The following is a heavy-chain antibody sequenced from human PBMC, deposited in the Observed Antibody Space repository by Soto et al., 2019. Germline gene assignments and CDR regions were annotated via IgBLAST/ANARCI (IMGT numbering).Heavy chain of an antibody. V-gene: IGHV4-31*03. Sequence: QVQLQESGPGLVKPSQTLSLTCTVSGGSISSGGYYWSWIRQHPGKGLEWIGYIYYSGSTYYNPSLNSRVTISVDTSKNQCSLKLSSVTAADTAVYYCASLESWTMVRGALDYWGQGTLVTVSS. J-gene: IGHJ4*02. CDR1: GGSISSGGYY. CDR3: ASLESWTMVRGALDY. CDR2: IYYSGST. D-gene: IGHD3-10*01.